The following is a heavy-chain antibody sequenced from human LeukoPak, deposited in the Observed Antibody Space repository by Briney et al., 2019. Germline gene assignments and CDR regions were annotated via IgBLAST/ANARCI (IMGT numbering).Heavy chain of an antibody. CDR3: ARDGDSGYDWWDFRDYYYGMDV. CDR2: IYTSGST. D-gene: IGHD5-12*01. V-gene: IGHV4-4*07. Sequence: SETLSLTCTVSGGSISSYYWSWIRQPAGKGLEWIGRIYTSGSTNYNPSLKSRVTMSVDTSKNQFSLKLSSVTAADTAVYYCARDGDSGYDWWDFRDYYYGMDVWGQGTTVTVSS. CDR1: GGSISSYY. J-gene: IGHJ6*02.